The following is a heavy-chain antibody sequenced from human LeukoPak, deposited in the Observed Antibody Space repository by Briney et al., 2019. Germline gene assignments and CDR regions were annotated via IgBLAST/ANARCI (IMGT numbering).Heavy chain of an antibody. CDR3: ARSDSYTWFDP. CDR2: INPDNGVT. V-gene: IGHV1-2*02. Sequence: ASVKVSCKASGYTFTSYYMHWVRQAPGQGLEWMGWINPDNGVTDYAQKFQGRVTMTRDTSISAVYVELSRLRSDDTAVYYCARSDSYTWFDPWGQGTLVTVSS. CDR1: GYTFTSYY. D-gene: IGHD2-21*01. J-gene: IGHJ5*02.